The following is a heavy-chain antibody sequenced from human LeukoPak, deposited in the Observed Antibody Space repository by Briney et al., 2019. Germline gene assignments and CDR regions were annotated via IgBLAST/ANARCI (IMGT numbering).Heavy chain of an antibody. Sequence: GGSLRLSCAASGFTFSSRGMSWVRQAPGKGLEWVSSITPSGDGTYYAASVKGRFTISRDNAKNSLYLQMNSLRAEDTAVYYCLGNWFDPWGQGTLVTVSS. CDR2: ITPSGDGT. V-gene: IGHV3-21*01. J-gene: IGHJ5*02. CDR3: LGNWFDP. CDR1: GFTFSSRG.